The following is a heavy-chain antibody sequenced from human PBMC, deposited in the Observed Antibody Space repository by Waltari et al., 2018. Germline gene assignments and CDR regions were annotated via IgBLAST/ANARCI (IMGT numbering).Heavy chain of an antibody. D-gene: IGHD6-13*01. Sequence: EVQLVESGGGLVQPGGSLRLSCAASGFTFNRHWMTWVRQAPGKGLEWVANIYQHGTEKYYADSVRGRFTVSRDSAKNSLFLQMNSLRGEDTAVYYCARSGVTAAFDYWGQGALVTVSS. CDR3: ARSGVTAAFDY. CDR2: IYQHGTEK. CDR1: GFTFNRHW. V-gene: IGHV3-7*01. J-gene: IGHJ4*02.